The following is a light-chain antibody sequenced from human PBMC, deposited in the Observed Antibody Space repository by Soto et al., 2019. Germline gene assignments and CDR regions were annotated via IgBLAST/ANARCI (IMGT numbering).Light chain of an antibody. CDR3: QQYNNWHPWT. Sequence: EIVMTQSPATLSVYAGERAHLYSRASQSVSSNLAWYQQKPRLAARLIMYGASTRANGIPARFSGSGAGTEFTLTISSLQSEDFAFYYCQQYNNWHPWTFGQGTKVDIK. CDR1: QSVSSN. V-gene: IGKV3-15*01. CDR2: GAS. J-gene: IGKJ1*01.